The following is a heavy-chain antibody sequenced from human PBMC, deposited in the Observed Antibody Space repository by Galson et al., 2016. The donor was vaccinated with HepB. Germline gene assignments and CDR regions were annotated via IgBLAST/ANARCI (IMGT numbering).Heavy chain of an antibody. CDR2: ISSDGSKK. CDR3: EKDAILACGTGCYTDY. J-gene: IGHJ4*02. D-gene: IGHD2-2*02. CDR1: GFTFSSYG. Sequence: SLRLSCAASGFTFSSYGIHWVRQAPGKGLEWVAVISSDGSKKSYADSVKGRFTISRDNSRNTLNLQMHSLRVEDTAVYYCEKDAILACGTGCYTDYWGQGTLVTVSS. V-gene: IGHV3-30*18.